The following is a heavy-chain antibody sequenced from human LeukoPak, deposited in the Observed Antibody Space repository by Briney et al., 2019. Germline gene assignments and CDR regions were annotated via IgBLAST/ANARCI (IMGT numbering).Heavy chain of an antibody. CDR3: ARDRYYDYVWGSYRHYSYFDY. Sequence: PSETLSLTCAVYGGSFSGYYWSWIRQPPGKGPEWIGEINHSGSTNYNPSLKSRVTISVDTSKNQFSLKLSSVTAADTAVYYCARDRYYDYVWGSYRHYSYFDYWGQGTLVTVSS. J-gene: IGHJ4*02. CDR2: INHSGST. D-gene: IGHD3-16*02. V-gene: IGHV4-34*01. CDR1: GGSFSGYY.